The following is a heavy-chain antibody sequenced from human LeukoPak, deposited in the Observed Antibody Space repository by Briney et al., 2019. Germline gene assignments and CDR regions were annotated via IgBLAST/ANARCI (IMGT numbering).Heavy chain of an antibody. J-gene: IGHJ5*02. Sequence: PSETLSLTCTVSGGSISSGSYYWSWIRQPAGKGLEWIGRIYTSGSTNYNPSLKSRVTISVDTSKNQFSLKLSSVTAADTAVYYCARSYYLNWFDPWGQGTLVTVSS. V-gene: IGHV4-61*02. CDR1: GGSISSGSYY. CDR3: ARSYYLNWFDP. D-gene: IGHD3-10*01. CDR2: IYTSGST.